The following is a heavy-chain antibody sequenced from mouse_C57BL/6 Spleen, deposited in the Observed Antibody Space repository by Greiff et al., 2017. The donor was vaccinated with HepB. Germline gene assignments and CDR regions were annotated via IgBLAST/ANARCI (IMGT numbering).Heavy chain of an antibody. V-gene: IGHV5-6*01. CDR2: ISSGGSYT. J-gene: IGHJ4*01. CDR1: GFTFSSYG. D-gene: IGHD2-5*01. CDR3: ARRSNYGAMDY. Sequence: EVQLVESGGDLVKPGGSLKLSCAASGFTFSSYGMSWVRQTPDKRLEWVATISSGGSYTYYPDSVKGRFTISRDHAKNTLYLQMSSLKSEDTAMYYCARRSNYGAMDYWGQGTSVTVSS.